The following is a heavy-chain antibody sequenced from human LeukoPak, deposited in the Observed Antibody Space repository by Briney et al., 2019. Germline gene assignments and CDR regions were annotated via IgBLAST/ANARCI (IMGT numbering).Heavy chain of an antibody. CDR2: ISGSGGST. Sequence: GGSLRLSCAASGFTFSDYYMSWVRQAPGKGLEWVSAISGSGGSTYYADSVKGRFTISRDNSKNTLYLQMNSLRAEDTAVYYCANTARTYYYDSSGYHWGQGTLVTVSS. J-gene: IGHJ4*02. CDR3: ANTARTYYYDSSGYH. CDR1: GFTFSDYY. V-gene: IGHV3-23*01. D-gene: IGHD3-22*01.